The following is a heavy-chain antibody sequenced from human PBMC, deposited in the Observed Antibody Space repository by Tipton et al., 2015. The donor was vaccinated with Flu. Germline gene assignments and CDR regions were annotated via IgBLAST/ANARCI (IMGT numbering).Heavy chain of an antibody. CDR2: IYTSGST. V-gene: IGHV4-61*02. CDR3: AREGFDSSGYSAGDAFDI. D-gene: IGHD3-22*01. CDR1: GGSISSGSDY. Sequence: TLSLTCTVSGGSISSGSDYWSWIRQPDGKGLEWIGRIYTSGSTNYNPSLKSRVTKSVDTSKNQFSLKLSSVTAADTAVYYGAREGFDSSGYSAGDAFDIWVQATMVTNSS. J-gene: IGHJ3*02.